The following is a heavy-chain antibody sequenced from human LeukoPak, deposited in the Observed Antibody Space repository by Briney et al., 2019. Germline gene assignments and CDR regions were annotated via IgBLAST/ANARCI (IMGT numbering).Heavy chain of an antibody. J-gene: IGHJ4*02. CDR3: ARSILRYYYNASGYYPYYFDY. CDR1: GDSISSTNW. Sequence: SETLSLTCAVSGDSISSTNWWSWVRQPPGKGLEWIGEIYHSGSPNYNPSLKSRVTISVDKSKNQFSLKLSSVTAADTAVYYCARSILRYYYNASGYYPYYFDYWGQGMLVTVSS. CDR2: IYHSGSP. D-gene: IGHD3-22*01. V-gene: IGHV4-4*02.